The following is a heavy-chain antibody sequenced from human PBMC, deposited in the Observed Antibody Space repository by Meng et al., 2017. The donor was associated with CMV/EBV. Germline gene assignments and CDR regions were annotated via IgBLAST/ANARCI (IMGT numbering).Heavy chain of an antibody. J-gene: IGHJ6*02. V-gene: IGHV3-30-3*01. Sequence: GESLKISCAASGFLFNTYSIHWVRQVPGKGLEWVAVISYAGNNTHYADSVKGRFTISRDNSKNTLYLEMKSLRLEDTAVYYCARDDYGRDVWGQGTTVTVSS. CDR2: ISYAGNNT. CDR1: GFLFNTYS. CDR3: ARDDYGRDV.